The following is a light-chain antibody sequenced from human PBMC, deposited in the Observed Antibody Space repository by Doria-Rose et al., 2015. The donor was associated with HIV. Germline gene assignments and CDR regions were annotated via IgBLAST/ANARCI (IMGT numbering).Light chain of an antibody. CDR3: HQYGTSWT. J-gene: IGKJ1*01. Sequence: TQSPGTLSLSPGERATLSCRASQSFSSTYLARYQQIPGQAPSLHIYDGSTRATDIPDRFSASGSGTDSTLTSNRLEPEDVALYYWHQYGTSWTCGQGTKVEI. CDR1: QSFSSTY. V-gene: IGKV3-20*01. CDR2: DGS.